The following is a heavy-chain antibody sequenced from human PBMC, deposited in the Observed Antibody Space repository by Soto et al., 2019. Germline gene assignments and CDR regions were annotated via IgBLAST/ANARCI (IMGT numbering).Heavy chain of an antibody. Sequence: ASVKVSWNASCDTFASCGISWVRQSPEQGLEWMGWISAYNGNTNYAQKLQGRVTMTTDTSTSTAYMEMRSLRSDDTAVYYCARAGITIFGVVIIPGDYWAQGTLVTVYS. CDR2: ISAYNGNT. CDR1: CDTFASCG. V-gene: IGHV1-18*04. J-gene: IGHJ4*02. CDR3: ARAGITIFGVVIIPGDY. D-gene: IGHD3-3*01.